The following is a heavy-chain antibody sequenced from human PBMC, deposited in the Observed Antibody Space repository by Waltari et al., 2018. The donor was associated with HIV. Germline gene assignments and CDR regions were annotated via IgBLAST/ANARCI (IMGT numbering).Heavy chain of an antibody. J-gene: IGHJ4*02. V-gene: IGHV3-7*01. CDR3: ARSGSQGH. CDR2: IKQDGSEK. D-gene: IGHD1-26*01. Sequence: EVQLVESGGGLVQPGGSLRLSWAASGFPFRTSWLSWVSQAPGKGLEWVANIKQDGSEKYYVDSVKGRFTISRDNAKNSLYLQMNSLRAEDTAVYYCARSGSQGHWGQGTLVTVSS. CDR1: GFPFRTSW.